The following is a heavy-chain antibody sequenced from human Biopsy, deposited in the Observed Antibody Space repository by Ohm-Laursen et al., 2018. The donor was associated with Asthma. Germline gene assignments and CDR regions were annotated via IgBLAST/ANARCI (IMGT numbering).Heavy chain of an antibody. D-gene: IGHD2-21*02. V-gene: IGHV4-59*01. CDR3: ARGVDRVTGLLDHFDS. J-gene: IGHJ4*02. CDR1: GGSINNFY. CDR2: VYYSGST. Sequence: GTLSLTCTVSGGSINNFYWSWIRQPPGKGLVSIGHVYYSGSTNYNPSLKSRVTISTDASKNQFSLKLTSVTAADTAVYYCARGVDRVTGLLDHFDSWGQGTLVTVSS.